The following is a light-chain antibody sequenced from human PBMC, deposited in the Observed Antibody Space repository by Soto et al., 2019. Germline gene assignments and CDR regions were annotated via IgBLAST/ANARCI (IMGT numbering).Light chain of an antibody. CDR2: AGS. CDR1: QGIRNF. Sequence: DIQMTQSPTSLSASVGDRVTITCRASQGIRNFAAWYQQKPGKAPKLLIYAGSTLQSGVPSRFSGSGSGTDFTLTISSLQPEDVATYSCQKYSSVPVFGPGTKVEIK. CDR3: QKYSSVPV. V-gene: IGKV1-27*01. J-gene: IGKJ3*01.